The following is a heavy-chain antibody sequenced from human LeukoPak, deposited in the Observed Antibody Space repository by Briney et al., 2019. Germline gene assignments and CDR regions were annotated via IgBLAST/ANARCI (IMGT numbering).Heavy chain of an antibody. CDR3: AKVKEMATIFDY. D-gene: IGHD5-12*01. Sequence: PGGSLRLSCAASGFTFRSYAMSWVRQAPGKGLEWVSVISGRGDSTHYADSVKGRFTTSRDNSKNTLYLQMNSLRAEDTAVYYCAKVKEMATIFDYWGQGTLVTVSS. CDR2: ISGRGDST. CDR1: GFTFRSYA. J-gene: IGHJ4*02. V-gene: IGHV3-23*01.